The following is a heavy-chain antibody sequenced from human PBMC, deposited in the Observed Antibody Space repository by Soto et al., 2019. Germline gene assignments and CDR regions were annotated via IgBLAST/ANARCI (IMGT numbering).Heavy chain of an antibody. Sequence: QLQLQESGPGLVKPSETLSLTCTVSGGSISSSSYYWGWIRQPPGKGLEWIGSIYYSGSTYYNPSLKSRVTISVDTSKNQFSLKLSSVTAADTAVYYCASMVRGVIIAHFDYWGQGTLVTVSS. V-gene: IGHV4-39*01. J-gene: IGHJ4*02. CDR3: ASMVRGVIIAHFDY. D-gene: IGHD3-10*01. CDR1: GGSISSSSYY. CDR2: IYYSGST.